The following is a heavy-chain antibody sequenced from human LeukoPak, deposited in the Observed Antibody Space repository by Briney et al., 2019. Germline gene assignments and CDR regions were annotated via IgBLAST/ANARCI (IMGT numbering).Heavy chain of an antibody. Sequence: PSETLSLTCTLSGGSISSYYGSWIRQPPGTGLEGFGYIYYSGSTNYNPSPQSPVTISVDTSKNQFSLKLSSVNAADTAVYYCARDRIDSSGWYLTSVYYYYYGMDVWGQGTTVTVSS. CDR2: IYYSGST. D-gene: IGHD6-19*01. V-gene: IGHV4-59*01. CDR3: ARDRIDSSGWYLTSVYYYYYGMDV. J-gene: IGHJ6*02. CDR1: GGSISSYY.